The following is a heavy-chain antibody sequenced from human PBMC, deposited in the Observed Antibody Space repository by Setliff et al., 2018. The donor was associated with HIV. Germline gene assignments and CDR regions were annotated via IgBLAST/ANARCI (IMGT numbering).Heavy chain of an antibody. CDR1: GGSISSSNW. J-gene: IGHJ3*02. CDR3: ARGRLKVTMPHAFDI. D-gene: IGHD3-10*01. CDR2: IYHSGSI. V-gene: IGHV4-4*02. Sequence: PSETLSLTCAVSGGSISSSNWWSWVRQPPGKGLEWIGEIYHSGSINYNPSLKSRVTISVDKSKNQFSLKLSSVTAADMAVYYCARGRLKVTMPHAFDIWGQGTMVTVSS.